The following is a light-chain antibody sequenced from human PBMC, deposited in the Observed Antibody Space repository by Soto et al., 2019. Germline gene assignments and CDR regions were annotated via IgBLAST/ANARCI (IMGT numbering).Light chain of an antibody. CDR3: QQRTNWPPYT. CDR2: HAS. J-gene: IGKJ2*01. CDR1: QSVSSH. V-gene: IGKV3-11*01. Sequence: EIVLTQSPATLSLSPGERATLSCRASQSVSSHLAWYRQKPGQAPRLLIYHASNRAAGIPARFSVSGSGTDFPLTISSLEPEDFAVYDGQQRTNWPPYTFGQGTKLEIK.